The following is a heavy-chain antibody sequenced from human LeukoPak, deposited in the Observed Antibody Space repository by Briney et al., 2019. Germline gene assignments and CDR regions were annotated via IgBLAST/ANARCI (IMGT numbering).Heavy chain of an antibody. J-gene: IGHJ5*02. D-gene: IGHD3-22*01. CDR3: ARVAYDSSGYYVPWFDP. CDR1: GGSFSGYY. CDR2: INHSGST. Sequence: PSETLSLTCAVYGGSFSGYYWSWIRQPPGKGLEWIGEINHSGSTNYNPSLKSRVTISVDTSKNQFSLKLSSVTAADTAVYYCARVAYDSSGYYVPWFDPWGQGTLVTVSS. V-gene: IGHV4-34*01.